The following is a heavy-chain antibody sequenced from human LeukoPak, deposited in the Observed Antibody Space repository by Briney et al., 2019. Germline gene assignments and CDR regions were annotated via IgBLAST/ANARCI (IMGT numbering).Heavy chain of an antibody. CDR2: ISSSSTYI. V-gene: IGHV3-21*01. CDR1: GFTFSSYS. Sequence: GSLRLSCAASGFTFSSYSMNWVRQAPGKGLEWVSSISSSSTYIHYADSVKGRFTISRDNAKNSLYLQMNSLRAEDTAVYYCARVGWGDVFDIWGQGTMVIVSS. D-gene: IGHD1-26*01. J-gene: IGHJ3*02. CDR3: ARVGWGDVFDI.